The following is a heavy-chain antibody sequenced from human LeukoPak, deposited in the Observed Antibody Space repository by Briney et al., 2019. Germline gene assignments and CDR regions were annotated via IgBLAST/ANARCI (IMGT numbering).Heavy chain of an antibody. D-gene: IGHD5-24*01. CDR3: ARGVEMATIYDS. CDR1: GGSTSSGGYY. V-gene: IGHV4-31*03. J-gene: IGHJ4*02. CDR2: IYYSGST. Sequence: SQTLSLTCTVSGGSTSSGGYYWSWIRQHPGKGLECIGYIYYSGSTYYNPSLKSRVTISVDTSKNQFSLKLSSVTAADTAVYYCARGVEMATIYDSWGQGTLVTVSS.